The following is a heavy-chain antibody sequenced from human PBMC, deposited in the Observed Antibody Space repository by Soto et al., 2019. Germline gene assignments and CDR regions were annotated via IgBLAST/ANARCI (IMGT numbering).Heavy chain of an antibody. CDR3: AKGGPMVRGPRGDFDY. D-gene: IGHD3-10*01. Sequence: QVQLVESGGGVVQPGRSLRLSCAASGFTFSSYGMHWVRQAPGKGLEWVAVISYDGSNKYYEDSVKGRFTISRDNSKNALHLQMNSLRAEDTAVYYCAKGGPMVRGPRGDFDYWGQGTLVTVSS. CDR1: GFTFSSYG. CDR2: ISYDGSNK. J-gene: IGHJ4*02. V-gene: IGHV3-30*18.